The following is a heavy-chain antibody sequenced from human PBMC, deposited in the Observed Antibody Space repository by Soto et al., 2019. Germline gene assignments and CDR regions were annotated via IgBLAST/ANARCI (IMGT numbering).Heavy chain of an antibody. J-gene: IGHJ4*02. CDR1: GGSISSSSYY. V-gene: IGHV4-39*01. CDR2: IYYSGST. CDR3: ARLAIVVVTDPEWYFDY. Sequence: SETLSLTCTVSGGSISSSSYYWGWIRQPPGKGLEWIGSIYYSGSTYYNPSLKSRVTISVDTSKNQFSLKLSSVTAADTAVYYCARLAIVVVTDPEWYFDYWGQGTLVTVSS. D-gene: IGHD2-21*02.